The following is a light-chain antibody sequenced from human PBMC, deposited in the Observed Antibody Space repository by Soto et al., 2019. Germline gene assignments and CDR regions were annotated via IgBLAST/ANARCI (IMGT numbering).Light chain of an antibody. CDR3: PQHYDYPPT. Sequence: DIQMTQSPSSLSASVGDRVTITCRASQSIRDSLNWYQQKPGKAPKLLIYAASSLQSGVPSRFSGSGSGTDFTLTIRSLQPEDFATYHCPQHYDYPPTFGQGTKLEIK. V-gene: IGKV1-39*01. CDR2: AAS. J-gene: IGKJ2*01. CDR1: QSIRDS.